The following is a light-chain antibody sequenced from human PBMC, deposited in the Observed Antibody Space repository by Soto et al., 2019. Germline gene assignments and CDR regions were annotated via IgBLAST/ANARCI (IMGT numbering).Light chain of an antibody. CDR3: SSYAGSNNPVI. J-gene: IGLJ2*01. Sequence: QSALTQPPSASGSPGQSVTISCTGTSSDVGGYNYVSWYQQHPGKAPKFLIFEVSRRPSGVPDRFSGSKSGHTASLTVSGLQADDEADYYCSSYAGSNNPVIFGGGTKLTVL. CDR2: EVS. V-gene: IGLV2-8*01. CDR1: SSDVGGYNY.